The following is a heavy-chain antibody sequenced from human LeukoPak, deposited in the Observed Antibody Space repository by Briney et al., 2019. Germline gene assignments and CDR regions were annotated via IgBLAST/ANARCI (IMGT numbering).Heavy chain of an antibody. CDR2: IYYRGST. V-gene: IGHV4-39*07. CDR1: GGSISSSSYY. CDR3: ARKYCSSTSCYNENDAFDI. D-gene: IGHD2-2*02. J-gene: IGHJ3*02. Sequence: PSETLSLTCTVSGGSISSSSYYWDWLRQPPGKGLEWIGNIYYRGSTYYNPSLKSRVTISVDTSKNQFSLKLSSVTAADTAVYYCARKYCSSTSCYNENDAFDIWGQGTMVTVSS.